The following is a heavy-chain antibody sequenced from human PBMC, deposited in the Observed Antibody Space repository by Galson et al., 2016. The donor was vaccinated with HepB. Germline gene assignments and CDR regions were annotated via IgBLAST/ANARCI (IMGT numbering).Heavy chain of an antibody. CDR2: ISYDGSNK. CDR3: AKDALFYGSGNYVHY. D-gene: IGHD3-10*01. Sequence: SLRLSCAASGFTFCSYAMHWVRQAPGKGLEWVAVISYDGSNKYFAASVKGRFTISRDNSKNTLYLQMNSLRAEDTAVYYCAKDALFYGSGNYVHYWGQGTLVTVSS. V-gene: IGHV3-30*04. J-gene: IGHJ4*02. CDR1: GFTFCSYA.